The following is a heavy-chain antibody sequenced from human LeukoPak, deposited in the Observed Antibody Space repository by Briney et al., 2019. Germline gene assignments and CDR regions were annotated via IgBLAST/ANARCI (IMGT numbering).Heavy chain of an antibody. CDR1: GFTFSSYA. CDR2: ISGSGGST. J-gene: IGHJ4*02. V-gene: IGHV3-23*01. Sequence: GGSLRLSCAASGFTFSSYAMSWVGQAPGKGLEWVSAISGSGGSTYYADSVKGRFTISRDNSKNTLYLQMNSLRAEDTAVYYCAKVETAAAATLRGFDYWGQGTLVTVSS. CDR3: AKVETAAAATLRGFDY. D-gene: IGHD6-13*01.